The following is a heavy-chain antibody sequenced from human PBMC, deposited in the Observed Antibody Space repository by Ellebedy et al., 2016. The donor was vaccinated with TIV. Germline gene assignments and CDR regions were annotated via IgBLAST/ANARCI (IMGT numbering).Heavy chain of an antibody. Sequence: GGSLRLSCAASEFTFSTYSMNWVRQAPGKGLEWVAVVSSDGKTKYYLDSVKGRFTISRDNSKNTLSLEMNSLRAEDTATYYCTKELMHAIHGFDIWGQGTMVTVSS. CDR2: VSSDGKTK. CDR3: TKELMHAIHGFDI. CDR1: EFTFSTYS. V-gene: IGHV3-30*18. D-gene: IGHD2-8*01. J-gene: IGHJ3*02.